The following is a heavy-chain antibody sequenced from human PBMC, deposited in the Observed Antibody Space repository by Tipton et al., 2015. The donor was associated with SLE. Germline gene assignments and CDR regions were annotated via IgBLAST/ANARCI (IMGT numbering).Heavy chain of an antibody. CDR2: IYYSGST. CDR1: GGSISSGGYY. J-gene: IGHJ4*02. V-gene: IGHV4-31*03. D-gene: IGHD3-22*01. Sequence: TLSLTCTVSGGSISSGGYYWSWIRQHPGKGLEWIGYIYYSGSTYYNPSLKSRVTISVDTSKNQFSLQLNSVTAADTAVYYCARMDDTFFDYWGQGTLVTVSS. CDR3: ARMDDTFFDY.